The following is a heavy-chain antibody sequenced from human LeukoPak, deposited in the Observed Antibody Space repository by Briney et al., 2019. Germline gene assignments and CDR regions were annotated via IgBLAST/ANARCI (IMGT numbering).Heavy chain of an antibody. V-gene: IGHV3-23*01. J-gene: IGHJ5*02. CDR2: ISGGGGRT. Sequence: PGGSLRLSCSASGFTFSSYGMSWVRQAPGKGLEWVSAISGGGGRTYYADSVKGRFTISRDNSKNTLYLQMNSLRAEDTAVYYCARDRLHMARFDPWGQGTLVTVSS. CDR1: GFTFSSYG. D-gene: IGHD2-21*01. CDR3: ARDRLHMARFDP.